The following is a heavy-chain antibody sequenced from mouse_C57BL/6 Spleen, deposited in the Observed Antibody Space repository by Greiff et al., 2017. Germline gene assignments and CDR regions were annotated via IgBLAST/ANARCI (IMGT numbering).Heavy chain of an antibody. Sequence: EVQVVESGGDLVKPGGSLKLSCAASGFTFSSYGMSWVRQTPDKRLEWVATISSGGSYTYYPDSVKGRFTISRDNAKNTLYLQMSSLKSEDTAMYYCAGHSGYDYDCFDYWGQGTTLTVSS. V-gene: IGHV5-6*01. CDR2: ISSGGSYT. J-gene: IGHJ2*01. CDR3: AGHSGYDYDCFDY. CDR1: GFTFSSYG. D-gene: IGHD2-4*01.